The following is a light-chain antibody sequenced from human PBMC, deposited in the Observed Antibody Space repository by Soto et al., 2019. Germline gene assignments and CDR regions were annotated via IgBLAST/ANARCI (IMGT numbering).Light chain of an antibody. Sequence: DIQMTQSPSTLSASVGDRVTITCRASQSIGNWLAWFQQKPGKAPKVLIYEASSLKSGVPSRFSGSGSGTEFTLPISSLQPDDFATYYCQQYNTYSWTFGQGTIVEIK. CDR1: QSIGNW. J-gene: IGKJ1*01. CDR2: EAS. CDR3: QQYNTYSWT. V-gene: IGKV1-5*01.